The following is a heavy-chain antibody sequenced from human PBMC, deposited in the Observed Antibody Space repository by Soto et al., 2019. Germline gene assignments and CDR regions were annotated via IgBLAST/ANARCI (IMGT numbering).Heavy chain of an antibody. J-gene: IGHJ6*02. D-gene: IGHD3-10*01. Sequence: QITLKESGPTLVKPTQTLTLTCTFSGFSLSTSGVGVGWIRQPPGKALEWLALIYWDDDKRYSPSLKSRLTITEDTSKNQVVLTMTNMDPVDTATDYCAHTGGLYYGMDVWGQGTTVTVSS. CDR3: AHTGGLYYGMDV. V-gene: IGHV2-5*02. CDR2: IYWDDDK. CDR1: GFSLSTSGVG.